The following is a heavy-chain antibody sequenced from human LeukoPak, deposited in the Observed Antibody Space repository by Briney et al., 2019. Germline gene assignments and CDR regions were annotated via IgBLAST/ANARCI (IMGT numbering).Heavy chain of an antibody. CDR3: ARRPLIGRHYFDY. Sequence: SGPTLVKPTQTLTLTCSFSGFSLTTSGVGVGWIRQPPGEALEWLALINSNDDKSYSPSLKSRLNVTKDPSKNQVVLTMTNMEPVDTATYFCARRPLIGRHYFDYWGQGTLVTVSS. CDR1: GFSLTTSGVG. CDR2: INSNDDK. V-gene: IGHV2-5*01. J-gene: IGHJ4*02. D-gene: IGHD2/OR15-2a*01.